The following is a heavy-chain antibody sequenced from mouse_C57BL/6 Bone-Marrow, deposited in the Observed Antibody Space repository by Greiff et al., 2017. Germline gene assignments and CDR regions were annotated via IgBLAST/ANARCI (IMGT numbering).Heavy chain of an antibody. Sequence: DVQLQESGPVLVKPGASVKMSCKASGYTFTDYYMNWVKQSHGKSLEWIGVINPYNGGTSYNQKFKGKATLTVDKSSSTAYMELNSLTSEDSAVYYCARFGDDGYLFDYWGQGTTLTVSS. CDR3: ARFGDDGYLFDY. J-gene: IGHJ2*01. CDR1: GYTFTDYY. D-gene: IGHD2-3*01. V-gene: IGHV1-19*01. CDR2: INPYNGGT.